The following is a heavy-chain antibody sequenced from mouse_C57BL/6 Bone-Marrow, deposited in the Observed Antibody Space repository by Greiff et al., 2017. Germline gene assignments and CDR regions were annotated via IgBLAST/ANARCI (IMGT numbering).Heavy chain of an antibody. CDR2: INPGSGGT. D-gene: IGHD1-1*01. CDR1: GYAFTNYL. V-gene: IGHV1-54*01. Sequence: QVQLQQSGAELVRPGTSVKVSCKASGYAFTNYLIEWVKQRPGQGLEWIGVINPGSGGTNYNEKFKGKATLTADKSSSTAYMQLSSLTSEDSAVYFCSRSRTITTVVDYAMDYWGQGTSVTVSS. J-gene: IGHJ4*01. CDR3: SRSRTITTVVDYAMDY.